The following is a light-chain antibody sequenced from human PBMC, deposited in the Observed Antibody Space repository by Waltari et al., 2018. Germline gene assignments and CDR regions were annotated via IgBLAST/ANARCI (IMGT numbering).Light chain of an antibody. V-gene: IGKV2-28*01. CDR1: QSLLHSNGYNY. Sequence: DIVMTQSPLSLPVTPGAPAAIPCRSSQSLLHSNGYNYLDWYLQKPGQSPQLLIYLGSNRASGVPDRFSGSGSGTDFTLKISIVEAEDVGVYYCMQALQTPSFGGGTKVEIK. J-gene: IGKJ4*01. CDR3: MQALQTPS. CDR2: LGS.